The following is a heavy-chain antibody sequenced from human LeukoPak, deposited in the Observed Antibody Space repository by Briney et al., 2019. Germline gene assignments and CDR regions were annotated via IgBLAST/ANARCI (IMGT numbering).Heavy chain of an antibody. CDR3: PKQSYARSLGE. D-gene: IGHD2-8*01. Sequence: GGSLRLSCATSGFPFSDFSMSWVRQAPGKGLEWISTTNSGGTSTYYAESVKGRFTISRDNSKNTLYLQMSSLRVEDTAVYYCPKQSYARSLGEGGPGTLVSVSS. J-gene: IGHJ4*02. CDR1: GFPFSDFS. V-gene: IGHV3-23*01. CDR2: TNSGGTST.